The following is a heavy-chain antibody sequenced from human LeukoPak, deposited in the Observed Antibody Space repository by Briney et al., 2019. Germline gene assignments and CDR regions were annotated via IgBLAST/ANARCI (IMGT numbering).Heavy chain of an antibody. CDR1: GASITNYY. Sequence: SETLSLTCTVSGASITNYYWNWIRQSPGKGLEWIGFIYKTGSTNYNPSLRSRVSISLDTSKSQFSLKLNSVTAADTAVYYCARNDYGLGDVNWFDPWSQGTLVTVSS. CDR3: ARNDYGLGDVNWFDP. J-gene: IGHJ5*02. CDR2: IYKTGST. D-gene: IGHD4/OR15-4a*01. V-gene: IGHV4-59*01.